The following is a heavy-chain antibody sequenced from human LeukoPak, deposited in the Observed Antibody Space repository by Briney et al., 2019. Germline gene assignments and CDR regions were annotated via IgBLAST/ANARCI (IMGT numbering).Heavy chain of an antibody. CDR3: ARGEYSSSSSHYYYYYYMDV. CDR2: IKQDGSEK. V-gene: IGHV3-7*01. Sequence: GGPLRLSCAASGFTFSSYWMSWVRQAPGKGLEWVANIKQDGSEKYYVDSVKGRFTISRDNAKNSLYLQMNSLRAEDTAVYYCARGEYSSSSSHYYYYYYMDVWGKGTTVTVSS. CDR1: GFTFSSYW. D-gene: IGHD6-6*01. J-gene: IGHJ6*03.